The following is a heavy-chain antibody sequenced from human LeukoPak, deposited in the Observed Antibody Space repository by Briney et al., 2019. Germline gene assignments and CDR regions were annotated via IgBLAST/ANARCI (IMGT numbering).Heavy chain of an antibody. CDR3: ASTKSRYGTYYFDY. V-gene: IGHV4-59*08. CDR2: IYYSGST. J-gene: IGHJ4*02. D-gene: IGHD1-14*01. CDR1: GGSINSYY. Sequence: SETLSLTCTVFGGSINSYYWSWLRQPPGKGLEWIGYIYYSGSTNYNPSLKSRVTMSVDTSKNQFSLKLSSVTAADTAVYYCASTKSRYGTYYFDYWGQGTLVTVSS.